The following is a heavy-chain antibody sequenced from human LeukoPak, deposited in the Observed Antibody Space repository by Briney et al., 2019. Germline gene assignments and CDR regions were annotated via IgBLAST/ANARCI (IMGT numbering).Heavy chain of an antibody. CDR1: GFTFDDYA. J-gene: IGHJ4*02. D-gene: IGHD2-2*01. CDR2: ISWNSGNI. V-gene: IGHV3-9*03. Sequence: QAGGSLRLSCAASGFTFDDYAMHWVRQAPGKGLEWVSGISWNSGNIGYADSVKGRFTISRDNAKNSLYLQMNSLRAEDMALYYCAKGCNYAKKNYFDYWGQGTLVTVSS. CDR3: AKGCNYAKKNYFDY.